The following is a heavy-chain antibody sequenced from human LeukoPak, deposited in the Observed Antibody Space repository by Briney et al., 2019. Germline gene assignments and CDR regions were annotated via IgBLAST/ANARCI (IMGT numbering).Heavy chain of an antibody. D-gene: IGHD2-15*01. CDR3: ARDGGDCSGDSCYVDY. Sequence: PGGSLRLSCAASGFTFDDYGMSWVRQAPGKGLEWFSGIKWNGGSTGYADSVNGRFTISRDNAKSSLYLQMNSLRAEDTALYYCARDGGDCSGDSCYVDYWGQGTLVTVSS. CDR1: GFTFDDYG. CDR2: IKWNGGST. V-gene: IGHV3-20*04. J-gene: IGHJ4*02.